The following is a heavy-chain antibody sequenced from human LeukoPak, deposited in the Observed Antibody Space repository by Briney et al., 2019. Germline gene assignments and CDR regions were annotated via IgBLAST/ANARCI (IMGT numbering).Heavy chain of an antibody. J-gene: IGHJ4*02. CDR3: AIFTGY. Sequence: GGPLRLSCGASCFTFSCYLMHWVRQDPGKGLEWVAFIRYDGSNKYYADSVKGRFTISRDNSKNTLYLQMNSLRAEDTAVYYCAIFTGYWGQGTLVTVSS. V-gene: IGHV3-30*02. CDR1: CFTFSCYL. CDR2: IRYDGSNK. D-gene: IGHD2-21*01.